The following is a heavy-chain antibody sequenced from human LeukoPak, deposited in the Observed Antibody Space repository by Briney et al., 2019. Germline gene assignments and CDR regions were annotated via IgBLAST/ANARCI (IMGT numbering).Heavy chain of an antibody. CDR2: IKEDGTET. J-gene: IGHJ4*02. CDR3: AKEGRSLQTY. CDR1: GFTFSDYY. Sequence: GGSLRLSCAASGFTFSDYYMSWIRQAPGKGLEWVANIKEDGTETYYVDSVKGRFTISRDNAKNSLYLQMNSLRVEDTAVYYCAKEGRSLQTYWGQGTLVTVSS. D-gene: IGHD5-24*01. V-gene: IGHV3-7*03.